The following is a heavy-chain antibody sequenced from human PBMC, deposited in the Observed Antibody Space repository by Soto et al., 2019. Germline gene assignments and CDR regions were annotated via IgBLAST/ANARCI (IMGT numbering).Heavy chain of an antibody. CDR3: ARDCSSTSCLPLSRGWRAFDI. V-gene: IGHV1-69*13. CDR1: GGTFSSYA. J-gene: IGHJ3*02. D-gene: IGHD2-2*01. Sequence: SVKVSCKASGGTFSSYAISWVRQAPGQGLEWMGGIIPIFGTANYAQKFQGRVTITADESTSTAYMELSSLRSEDTAVYYCARDCSSTSCLPLSRGWRAFDIWGQGTMVTVSS. CDR2: IIPIFGTA.